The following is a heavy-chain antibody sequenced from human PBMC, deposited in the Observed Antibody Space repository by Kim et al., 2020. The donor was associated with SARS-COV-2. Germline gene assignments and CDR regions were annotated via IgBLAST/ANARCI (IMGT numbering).Heavy chain of an antibody. V-gene: IGHV4-61*09. CDR2: ISTRGST. Sequence: SETLSLTCTVSGGSISSGSHYWRWIRQPAGKGLEWIGHISTRGSTDYNPSLKSRGIISVDTSKNQFSLKLSSVTAADTAVYYCARDTDADGHAEDIWGQGTMVIVSS. J-gene: IGHJ3*02. CDR1: GGSISSGSHY. CDR3: ARDTDADGHAEDI.